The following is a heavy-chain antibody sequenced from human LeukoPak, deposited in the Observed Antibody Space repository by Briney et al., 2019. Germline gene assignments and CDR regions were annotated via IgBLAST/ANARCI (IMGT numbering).Heavy chain of an antibody. V-gene: IGHV3-21*01. CDR1: GFTFSSYT. CDR2: ISSSSSYI. D-gene: IGHD3-9*01. J-gene: IGHJ4*02. CDR3: ARATTYDILTGYSDY. Sequence: PGGSLRPSCAASGFTFSSYTMNWVRQAPGKGLEWVSSISSSSSYIYYADSVKGRFTISRDNAKKSLFLQMNSLRAEDTAVYYCARATTYDILTGYSDYWGQGTLVTVSS.